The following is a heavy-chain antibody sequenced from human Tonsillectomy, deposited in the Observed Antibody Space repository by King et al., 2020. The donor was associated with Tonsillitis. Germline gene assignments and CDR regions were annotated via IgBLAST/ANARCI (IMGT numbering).Heavy chain of an antibody. J-gene: IGHJ4*02. Sequence: VQLVQSGGGLVQPGGSLRLSCAASGFTFSSYWMSWVRQAPGKGPEWVANIKQDGSEKYYVDSVKGRFTISRDNAENSLYLQMNSLRAEDTAVYYCARRAFRAVAKGGDYWGQGTLVTVSS. V-gene: IGHV3-7*01. CDR3: ARRAFRAVAKGGDY. D-gene: IGHD6-19*01. CDR1: GFTFSSYW. CDR2: IKQDGSEK.